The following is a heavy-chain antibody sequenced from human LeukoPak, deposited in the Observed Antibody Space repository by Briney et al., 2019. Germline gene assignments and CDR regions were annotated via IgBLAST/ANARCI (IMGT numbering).Heavy chain of an antibody. CDR1: GYTFTGYY. CDR3: ARGRKYYDSSGYHSFDI. D-gene: IGHD3-22*01. CDR2: INPNSGGT. Sequence: ASVKVSCKASGYTFTGYYMHWVRQAPGQGLEWMGWINPNSGGTNYAQKFQGRVTVTRDTSISTAYMELSRLRSDDTALYYCARGRKYYDSSGYHSFDIWGHGTMVTVSS. J-gene: IGHJ3*02. V-gene: IGHV1-2*02.